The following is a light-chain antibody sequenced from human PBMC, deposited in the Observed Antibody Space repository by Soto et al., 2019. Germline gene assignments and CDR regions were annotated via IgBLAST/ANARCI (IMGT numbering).Light chain of an antibody. CDR3: QSYESSLSGWV. CDR1: SSNIGAGYE. Sequence: QSVLTQPPSVSGAPGQRITISCTGSSSNIGAGYEVHWYQQLPGTAPKLLIYGNSNRPSGVPDRFSGSKSGTSASLAITGLQAEDEADYYCQSYESSLSGWVFGGGTKVTVL. V-gene: IGLV1-40*01. J-gene: IGLJ3*02. CDR2: GNS.